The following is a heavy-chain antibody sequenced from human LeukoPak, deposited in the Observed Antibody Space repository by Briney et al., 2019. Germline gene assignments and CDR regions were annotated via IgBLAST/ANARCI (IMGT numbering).Heavy chain of an antibody. CDR3: AREWDYYGSGSYVYFDY. J-gene: IGHJ4*02. V-gene: IGHV4-4*07. CDR1: GESFSGYY. Sequence: PSETLSLTCAVYGESFSGYYWSWIRQPAGKGLEWIGRIYTSGSTNYNPSLKSRVTMSVDTSKNQFSLKLSSVTAADTAVYYCAREWDYYGSGSYVYFDYWGQRTLVTVSS. CDR2: IYTSGST. D-gene: IGHD3-10*01.